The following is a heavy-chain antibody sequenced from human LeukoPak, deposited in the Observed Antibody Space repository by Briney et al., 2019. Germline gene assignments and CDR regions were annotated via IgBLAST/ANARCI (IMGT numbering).Heavy chain of an antibody. CDR2: VRQDGSEI. J-gene: IGHJ3*02. D-gene: IGHD3-10*01. V-gene: IGHV3-7*05. CDR3: VRSWQYAFEI. Sequence: GGSLRLSCAGSGFIFSSYWMSWVRQAPGKGLEWVAHVRQDGSEIFYVDSVKGRFTISRDNAKNSLFLQMNSLRVEDTAVYFCVRSWQYAFEIWGQGTMVTVSS. CDR1: GFIFSSYW.